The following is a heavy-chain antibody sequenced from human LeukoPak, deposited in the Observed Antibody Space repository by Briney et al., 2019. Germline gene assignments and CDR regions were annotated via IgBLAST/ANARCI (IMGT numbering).Heavy chain of an antibody. CDR2: ISSNGGST. V-gene: IGHV3-64*01. J-gene: IGHJ6*02. Sequence: GGSLRLSCAAAACTFSSYAMNWVRQAPGKGLEYVSAISSNGGSTYYANSVKGRFTISRDNSKNTLYLQMGSLRAEDMAVYYCARAALTSSSWSHYYYYGMDVWGQGTTVTVYS. D-gene: IGHD6-13*01. CDR1: ACTFSSYA. CDR3: ARAALTSSSWSHYYYYGMDV.